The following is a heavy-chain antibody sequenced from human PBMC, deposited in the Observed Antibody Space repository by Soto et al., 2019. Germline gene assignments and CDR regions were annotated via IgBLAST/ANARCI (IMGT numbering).Heavy chain of an antibody. Sequence: GESLKISCKGSGYSFTSYWIGWVRQMPGKGLEYMGIVFPRDFDTRYSPSFQGQVTISVDKSISTAYLQWSSLRASDTAMYYCATGYTSGLSIHPYYFDIWGQGTLVTVSS. J-gene: IGHJ4*02. CDR1: GYSFTSYW. CDR3: ATGYTSGLSIHPYYFDI. V-gene: IGHV5-51*01. CDR2: VFPRDFDT. D-gene: IGHD6-19*01.